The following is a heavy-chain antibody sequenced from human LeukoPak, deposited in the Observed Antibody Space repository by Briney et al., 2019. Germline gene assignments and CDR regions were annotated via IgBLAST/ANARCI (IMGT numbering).Heavy chain of an antibody. Sequence: SETLSLTCAVYGRSFSGYYWSWIRQPPGVGLEWIGEINHSGSTNYNPSLRSRVTISVDTSNNQFSLKLSSVTAADTPVYYCARRGTTLYHIDVWGKGTTVTVSS. CDR1: GRSFSGYY. CDR3: ARRGTTLYHIDV. D-gene: IGHD1-14*01. J-gene: IGHJ6*03. V-gene: IGHV4-34*01. CDR2: INHSGST.